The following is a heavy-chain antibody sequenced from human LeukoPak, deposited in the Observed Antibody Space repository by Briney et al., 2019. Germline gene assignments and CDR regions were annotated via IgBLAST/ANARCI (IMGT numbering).Heavy chain of an antibody. CDR3: ARDMGRDNSGWYPYHDY. CDR1: GYTFTGYY. D-gene: IGHD6-19*01. V-gene: IGHV1-2*02. J-gene: IGHJ4*02. Sequence: ASVQVSCKASGYTFTGYYIHWVRQAPGQGLQWMGWINPSSGATKYAQKFQDRFTMTSDTSISAAYMELISLTTDDTAVFYCARDMGRDNSGWYPYHDYWGQGTLVTVSS. CDR2: INPSSGAT.